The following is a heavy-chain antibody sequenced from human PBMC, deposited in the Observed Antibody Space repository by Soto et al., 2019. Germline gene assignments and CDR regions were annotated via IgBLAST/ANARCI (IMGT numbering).Heavy chain of an antibody. Sequence: QVQLVQSGAEVKKPGSSVKVSCKASGGIFSTYAISWLRQAPGQGLEWMGGIIPIFGTPNYAKRFQGRVTITADESTSTAYMKLSRLRSEDTAVYYCARDRDNYGSGNYYNRIDFWGQGTLVTVSS. CDR1: GGIFSTYA. V-gene: IGHV1-69*01. CDR2: IIPIFGTP. CDR3: ARDRDNYGSGNYYNRIDF. J-gene: IGHJ4*02. D-gene: IGHD3-10*01.